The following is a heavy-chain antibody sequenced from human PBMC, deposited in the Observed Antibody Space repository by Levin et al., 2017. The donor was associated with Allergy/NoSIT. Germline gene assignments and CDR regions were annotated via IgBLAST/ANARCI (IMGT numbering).Heavy chain of an antibody. CDR2: ISGSGGST. V-gene: IGHV3-23*01. Sequence: GESLKISCAASGFTFSSYAMSWVRQAPGKGLEWVSAISGSGGSTYYADSVKGRFTISRDNSKNTLYLQMNSLRAEDTAVYYCAKDYDSSGWYGRLDYWGQGTLVTVSS. J-gene: IGHJ4*02. D-gene: IGHD6-19*01. CDR1: GFTFSSYA. CDR3: AKDYDSSGWYGRLDY.